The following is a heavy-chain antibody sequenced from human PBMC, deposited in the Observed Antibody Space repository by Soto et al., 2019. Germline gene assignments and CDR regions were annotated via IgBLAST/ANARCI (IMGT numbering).Heavy chain of an antibody. Sequence: GGSLRLSCAASGFRFSIYTMTWVRQAPGKGLEWVSSIGDTGSSTYYADSVKGRFTISRDNSKNTMDLQMNSLRAEDTAVYYCAKEGPSSSGSRSMDVWGKGTTVTVS. D-gene: IGHD6-19*01. CDR1: GFRFSIYT. CDR3: AKEGPSSSGSRSMDV. V-gene: IGHV3-23*01. J-gene: IGHJ6*03. CDR2: IGDTGSST.